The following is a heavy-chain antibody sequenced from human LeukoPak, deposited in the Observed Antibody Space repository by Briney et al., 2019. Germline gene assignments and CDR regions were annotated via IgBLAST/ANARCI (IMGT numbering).Heavy chain of an antibody. J-gene: IGHJ4*02. CDR1: GFTFSTYW. CDR2: IKEDGSEK. V-gene: IGHV3-7*01. D-gene: IGHD3-16*01. CDR3: ASTFAGRRE. Sequence: GGSLRLSCAASGFTFSTYWMSWVRQAPGKGLECVANIKEDGSEKYYVDSVKGRFTISRDNAKSSLYLQMNSLRAEDTAVYYCASTFAGRREWGQGTLVTVSS.